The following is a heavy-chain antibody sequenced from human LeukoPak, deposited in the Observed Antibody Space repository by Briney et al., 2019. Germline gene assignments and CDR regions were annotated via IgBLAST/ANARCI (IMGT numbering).Heavy chain of an antibody. CDR2: ISAYDDTT. J-gene: IGHJ5*02. V-gene: IGHV3-23*01. CDR1: GFTFSNLA. D-gene: IGHD3-9*01. Sequence: GGSLRLSCVASGFTFSNLAMSWVRQTPGKGLEWVSTISAYDDTTHYADSVRGRFTISRDSSKNTLSLQMNNLRAEDTAVYRCAQELSDIFVARTGSWGQGTLVTVSS. CDR3: AQELSDIFVARTGS.